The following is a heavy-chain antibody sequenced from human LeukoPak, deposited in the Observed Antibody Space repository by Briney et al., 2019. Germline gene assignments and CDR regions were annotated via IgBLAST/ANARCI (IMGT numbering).Heavy chain of an antibody. CDR2: ISPTGSTT. Sequence: KTGGSLRLSCTASGFSFSGHWMHWARHLPGKGLVWVSRISPTGSTTSYADSVKGRFTVSRDNAKNTLYLQVHNLRAEDTAVYYCARGPNSNWSGLDFWGQGTLLTVSS. D-gene: IGHD6-6*01. J-gene: IGHJ4*02. CDR1: GFSFSGHW. V-gene: IGHV3-74*01. CDR3: ARGPNSNWSGLDF.